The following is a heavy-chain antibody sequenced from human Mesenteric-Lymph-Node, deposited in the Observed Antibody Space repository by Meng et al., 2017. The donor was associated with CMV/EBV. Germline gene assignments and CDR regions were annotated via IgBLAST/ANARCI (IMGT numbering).Heavy chain of an antibody. D-gene: IGHD2-8*02. V-gene: IGHV3-20*04. CDR3: ARDPGGYDL. CDR2: INWNGGIR. J-gene: IGHJ5*02. CDR1: GFTFDDYD. Sequence: GESLKISCAASGFTFDDYDMNWVRQAPGKGLEWVSGINWNGGIRGYADSVKGRFTISRDTAKNSLYLQMNSLRVEDTAVYYCARDPGGYDLWGQGTLVTVSS.